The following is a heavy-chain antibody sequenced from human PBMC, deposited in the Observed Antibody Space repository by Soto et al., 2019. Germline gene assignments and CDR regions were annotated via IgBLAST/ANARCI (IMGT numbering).Heavy chain of an antibody. D-gene: IGHD6-19*01. J-gene: IGHJ1*01. CDR1: GFTFSTYS. CDR2: ISTGST. CDR3: ARDLYSSGWEYFQH. Sequence: PGGSLRLSCVASGFTFSTYSMNWVRQAPGKGLEWLSYISTGSTYYADSVKGRFTISRHNSKNTLYLQMNSLRAEDTAVYYCARDLYSSGWEYFQHWGQGTLVTVSS. V-gene: IGHV3-48*01.